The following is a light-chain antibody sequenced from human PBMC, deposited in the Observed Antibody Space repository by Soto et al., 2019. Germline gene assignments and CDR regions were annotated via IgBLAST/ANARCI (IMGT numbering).Light chain of an antibody. Sequence: QAVVTQEPSFSVSPGRTVTLTCGLSSGSVSTSYYPSWYQQTPGQAPRTLIYNTNSRSYGVPDRFSGSILGNKAALTITGAQADDESDYYCALYMGSGISVFGGGTKVTVL. V-gene: IGLV8-61*01. CDR2: NTN. CDR3: ALYMGSGISV. J-gene: IGLJ3*02. CDR1: SGSVSTSYY.